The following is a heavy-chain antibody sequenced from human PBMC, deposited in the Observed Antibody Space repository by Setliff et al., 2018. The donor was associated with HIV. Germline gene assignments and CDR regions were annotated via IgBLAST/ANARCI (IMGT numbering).Heavy chain of an antibody. D-gene: IGHD4-4*01. CDR1: GDSISSSIYY. Sequence: PSETLSLTCTVSGDSISSSIYYWGWIRQPPGKGLEWIGSIHYNGSTYYNPSLKSRVTMSGDTSLKSRVTMSVDTSKNQFSLKLTSVTAADTAVFYCARSVMTTTNYFDYWGPGTLVTVSS. CDR2: IHYNGST. J-gene: IGHJ4*02. V-gene: IGHV4-39*01. CDR3: ARSVMTTTNYFDY.